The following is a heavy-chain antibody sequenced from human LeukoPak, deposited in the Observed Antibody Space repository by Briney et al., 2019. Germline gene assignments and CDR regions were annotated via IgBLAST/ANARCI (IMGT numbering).Heavy chain of an antibody. J-gene: IGHJ4*02. Sequence: PGGSLRLPCVASGFPLSSYSINWIRQAPGKGLEWVSYISPSSGNIYYLDSVQGRFTVSRGNDRNSLFLQIDSPTAEDTAVYFCVRVKGTYFDYWGQGALVTVSS. D-gene: IGHD1-1*01. CDR3: VRVKGTYFDY. CDR1: GFPLSSYS. CDR2: ISPSSGNI. V-gene: IGHV3-48*01.